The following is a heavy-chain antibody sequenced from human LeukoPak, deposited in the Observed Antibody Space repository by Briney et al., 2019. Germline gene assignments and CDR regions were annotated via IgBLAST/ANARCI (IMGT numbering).Heavy chain of an antibody. V-gene: IGHV5-51*01. Sequence: GESLKISCKGSGYSFMNYWIAWVRQMPGKGLEWMGIIYPGDSDTRYSPSFEGQVTISVDKSISTAYLQWSSLTASDTAMYYCARLGSGYDFSRAFDYWGQGTLVTVSS. J-gene: IGHJ4*02. CDR2: IYPGDSDT. D-gene: IGHD5-12*01. CDR1: GYSFMNYW. CDR3: ARLGSGYDFSRAFDY.